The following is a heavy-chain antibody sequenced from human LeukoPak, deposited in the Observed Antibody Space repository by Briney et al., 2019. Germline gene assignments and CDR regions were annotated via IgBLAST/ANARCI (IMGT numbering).Heavy chain of an antibody. Sequence: ASVKVSCKASGYTFTSYGINWVRQAPGQGLEWMGWISAYNSNTHYAQKLQGRVTMTTDTSTSTAYMELRSLRSDDTAVYYCASGYLGRAGTTDRLDYWGQGTLVTVSS. V-gene: IGHV1-18*01. CDR2: ISAYNSNT. D-gene: IGHD4-17*01. CDR1: GYTFTSYG. CDR3: ASGYLGRAGTTDRLDY. J-gene: IGHJ4*02.